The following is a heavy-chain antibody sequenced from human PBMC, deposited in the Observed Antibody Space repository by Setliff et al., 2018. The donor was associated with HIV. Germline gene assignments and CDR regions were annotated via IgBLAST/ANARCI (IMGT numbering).Heavy chain of an antibody. V-gene: IGHV3-49*04. CDR2: IRSQAYGGTP. CDR1: GFNFGDYG. Sequence: PGESLKISCIASGFNFGDYGMTWVRQAPGKGLEWVGFIRSQAYGGTPEYAASVKGKFTISRDDSKSIAYLQMNSLKTEDTAVYYCTRDIGEAYYNFWDAYEYFDYWGQGTQVTVSS. D-gene: IGHD3-3*01. J-gene: IGHJ4*02. CDR3: TRDIGEAYYNFWDAYEYFDY.